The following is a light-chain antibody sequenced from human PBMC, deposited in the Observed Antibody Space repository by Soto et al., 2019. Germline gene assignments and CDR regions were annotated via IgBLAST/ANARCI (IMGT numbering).Light chain of an antibody. CDR2: DAS. CDR1: QSVSRY. Sequence: EIVLTQSPATLSLSPGERATLSCRASQSVSRYLAWYQQKPGQAPRLLLYDASNRATGIPARFSGSGSVTDFTLSISSLEPEDFAYYYCQQRSNWPLTFGGGNKVEIK. V-gene: IGKV3-11*01. CDR3: QQRSNWPLT. J-gene: IGKJ4*01.